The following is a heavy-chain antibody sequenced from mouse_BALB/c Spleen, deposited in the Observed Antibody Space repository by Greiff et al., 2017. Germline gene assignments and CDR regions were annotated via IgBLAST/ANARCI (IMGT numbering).Heavy chain of an antibody. Sequence: QVHVKQSGPQLVRPGASVKISCKASGYSFTSYWMHWVKQRPGQGLEWIGMIDPSDSETRLNQKFKDKATLTVDKSSSTAYMQLSSPTSEDSAVYYCARSYYGSSRSYWYFDVWGAGTTVTVSS. CDR3: ARSYYGSSRSYWYFDV. CDR1: GYSFTSYW. V-gene: IGHV1S127*01. CDR2: IDPSDSET. D-gene: IGHD1-1*01. J-gene: IGHJ1*01.